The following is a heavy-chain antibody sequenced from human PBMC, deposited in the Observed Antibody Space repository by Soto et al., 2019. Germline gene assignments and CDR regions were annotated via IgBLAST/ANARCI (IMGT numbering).Heavy chain of an antibody. V-gene: IGHV3-30-3*01. J-gene: IGHJ4*02. CDR1: GFTFSSYA. Sequence: QVQLVESGGGVVQPGRSLRLSCAASGFTFSSYAMHWVRQAPGKGLAWVAVISYDGSNKYYADSVKGRFTISRDNSKNPLYLQMNSLSAEDTAVYYCARDIEYYFDYWGQGTLVTVSS. CDR2: ISYDGSNK. CDR3: ARDIEYYFDY. D-gene: IGHD1-26*01.